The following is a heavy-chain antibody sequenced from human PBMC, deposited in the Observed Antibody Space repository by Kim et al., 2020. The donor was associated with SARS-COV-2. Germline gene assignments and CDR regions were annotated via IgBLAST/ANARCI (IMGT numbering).Heavy chain of an antibody. V-gene: IGHV3-11*01. CDR1: GFALNDYF. D-gene: IGHD1-26*01. J-gene: IGHJ4*02. CDR2: IELTGNTV. Sequence: GGSLRLSCLASGFALNDYFMSWIRQAPGKGLEWVAYIELTGNTVYHAASVRGRFTISKDNARNTLYLQMNSLRDDDTAVYFCARDLTNTGSYDHWGQGTPVTVSS. CDR3: ARDLTNTGSYDH.